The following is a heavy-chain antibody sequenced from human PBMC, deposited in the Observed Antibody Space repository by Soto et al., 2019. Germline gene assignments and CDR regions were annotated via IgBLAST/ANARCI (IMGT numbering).Heavy chain of an antibody. Sequence: GASVKVSCKASGFSFTGYYIHWLRQAPGQGLEWIGWIVVGSGNTNYAQKFQERVTITRDMSTSTAYMELSSLRSEDTAVYYCAADPTYDFWSGYLSYGMDVWGQGTTVTVSS. J-gene: IGHJ6*02. CDR2: IVVGSGNT. CDR3: AADPTYDFWSGYLSYGMDV. V-gene: IGHV1-58*02. D-gene: IGHD3-3*01. CDR1: GFSFTGYY.